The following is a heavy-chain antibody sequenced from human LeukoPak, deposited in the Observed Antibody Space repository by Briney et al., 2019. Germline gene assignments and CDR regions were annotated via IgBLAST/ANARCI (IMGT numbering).Heavy chain of an antibody. CDR1: GYTFTGYY. Sequence: GASVKVSCKASGYTFTGYYMHWVRQAPRQGLEWMGWINPNSGGANYAQKFQGRVTMTRDTSISTAYMELSRLRSDDTAVYYCARANWNYWGMFDYWGQGTLVTVSS. V-gene: IGHV1-2*02. D-gene: IGHD1-7*01. CDR3: ARANWNYWGMFDY. J-gene: IGHJ4*02. CDR2: INPNSGGA.